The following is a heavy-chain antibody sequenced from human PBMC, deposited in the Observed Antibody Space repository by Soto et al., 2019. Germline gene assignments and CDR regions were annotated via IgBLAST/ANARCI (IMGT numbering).Heavy chain of an antibody. D-gene: IGHD7-27*01. CDR1: GGTFSGHA. Sequence: QVQLVQSGAEVKKPGSSVKVSCEASGGTFSGHAISWVRQAPGQGPEWMGGLIPLFGTTQHAQKFPDRLTITADKSTSTAYMELTSLRFEDAAIYYCARGPNWGYRFDSWGQGTLVTVSS. V-gene: IGHV1-69*06. CDR2: LIPLFGTT. J-gene: IGHJ4*02. CDR3: ARGPNWGYRFDS.